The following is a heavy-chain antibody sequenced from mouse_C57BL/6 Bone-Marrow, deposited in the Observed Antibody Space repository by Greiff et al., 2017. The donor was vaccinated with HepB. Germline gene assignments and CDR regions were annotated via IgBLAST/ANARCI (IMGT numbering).Heavy chain of an antibody. CDR3: AREVVDYYDYAWFAY. V-gene: IGHV3-6*01. CDR1: GYSITSGYY. Sequence: EVKLQESGPGLVKPSQSLSLTCSVTGYSITSGYYWNWIRQFPGNKLEWMGYISYDGSNNYNPSLKNRISITRDTSKNQFFLKLNSVTTEDTATYYCAREVVDYYDYAWFAYWGQGTLVTVSA. J-gene: IGHJ3*01. D-gene: IGHD2-4*01. CDR2: ISYDGSN.